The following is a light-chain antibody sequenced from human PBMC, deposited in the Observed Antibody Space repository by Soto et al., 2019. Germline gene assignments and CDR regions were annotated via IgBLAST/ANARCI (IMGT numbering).Light chain of an antibody. Sequence: EIVLTQSPGTLSLSPGERATLSCRASQSVSSSYLAWYQQRPGQAPRLLIYGASNRATGIPDRFSGSGSGTDLTLTISRREREDFAVYSCQQYGSAPSWTFGQGTNVEIK. CDR1: QSVSSSY. CDR2: GAS. J-gene: IGKJ1*01. V-gene: IGKV3-20*01. CDR3: QQYGSAPSWT.